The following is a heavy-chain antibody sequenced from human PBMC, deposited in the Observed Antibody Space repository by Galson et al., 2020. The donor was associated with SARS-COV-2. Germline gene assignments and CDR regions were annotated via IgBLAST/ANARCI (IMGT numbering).Heavy chain of an antibody. V-gene: IGHV3-23*01. CDR1: GFTFSSFA. J-gene: IGHJ4*02. CDR3: VNIGEFSLYHFAY. Sequence: QAGGSLRLSCAASGFTFSSFAMSWVRQAPGKGLEWVSGIRDSGGRTFYTDSVKGRFNISRDNSKNALYLQMNSLRAEDTAIYYCVNIGEFSLYHFAYWGQGTLVTVSS. CDR2: IRDSGGRT. D-gene: IGHD3-10*01.